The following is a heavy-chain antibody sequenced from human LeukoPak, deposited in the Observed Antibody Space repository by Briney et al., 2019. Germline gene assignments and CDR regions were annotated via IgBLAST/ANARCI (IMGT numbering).Heavy chain of an antibody. CDR1: GFTFTNYA. J-gene: IGHJ4*02. V-gene: IGHV3-23*01. Sequence: QPGGSLRLSCAASGFTFTNYAMSWVRQAPEKGLEWVSGISDSGSSTYYADSVKGRLTISRDNSKNTLYLQMNSLRAEDTAVYYCAKIMQAAAMGVDYWGQGTLVTVSS. CDR2: ISDSGSST. D-gene: IGHD2-2*01. CDR3: AKIMQAAAMGVDY.